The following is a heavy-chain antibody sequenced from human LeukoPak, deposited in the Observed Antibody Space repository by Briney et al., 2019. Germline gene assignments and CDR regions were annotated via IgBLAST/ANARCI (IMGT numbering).Heavy chain of an antibody. CDR3: ARDLPGAAVLGTTRGMDV. D-gene: IGHD6-19*01. J-gene: IGHJ6*02. V-gene: IGHV1-18*01. Sequence: GASVKVSCKASGYIFTSRGITWVRQAPGQGLEWMGWISAYKGNTNYAQNLQGRVTVTRDTSTSTAYMELRGLTSDDTGVYYCARDLPGAAVLGTTRGMDVWGQGTTVSVS. CDR1: GYIFTSRG. CDR2: ISAYKGNT.